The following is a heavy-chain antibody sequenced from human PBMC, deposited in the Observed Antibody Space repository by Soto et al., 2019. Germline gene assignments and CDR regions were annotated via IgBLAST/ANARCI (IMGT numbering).Heavy chain of an antibody. CDR3: AIDRGYAGDM. Sequence: ELHLVESGGGLVQPGGSLRLSCAASGFAFSNSCMHWVPQVPGKGLVWVSHINADGSTTSNADSVRSRFTIFRENAQSTLYGQMKSLRAEDTGVYYCAIDRGYAGDMWGQGTMVSVSS. CDR2: INADGSTT. CDR1: GFAFSNSC. V-gene: IGHV3-74*01. J-gene: IGHJ3*02.